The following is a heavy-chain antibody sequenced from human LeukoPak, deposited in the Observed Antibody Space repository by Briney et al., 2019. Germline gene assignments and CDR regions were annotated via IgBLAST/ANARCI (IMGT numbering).Heavy chain of an antibody. CDR2: ISYDGSNE. V-gene: IGHV3-30*04. Sequence: GGSLRLSCAASGFTFSSYAMHWVRQAPGKGLEWVAVISYDGSNEYYADSVKGRFTISRDNSKNTLYLQMNSLRAEDTAVYYCARALLMYYYDSSGPGPYWGQGTLVTVSS. J-gene: IGHJ4*02. CDR3: ARALLMYYYDSSGPGPY. D-gene: IGHD3-22*01. CDR1: GFTFSSYA.